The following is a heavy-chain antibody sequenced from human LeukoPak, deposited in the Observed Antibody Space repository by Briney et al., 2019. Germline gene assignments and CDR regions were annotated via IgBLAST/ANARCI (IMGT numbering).Heavy chain of an antibody. CDR3: AKAKPQGSDRDSDY. Sequence: EASVKVSCKTSGYTFTGYYMHWVRQAPGQGLEWMGRINPNSGDTNYAQKFQGRVTMTGDTSITTAYMELNSLRSDDTAVYYCAKAKPQGSDRDSDYWGQGTLVTVSS. CDR2: INPNSGDT. D-gene: IGHD1-14*01. V-gene: IGHV1-2*06. J-gene: IGHJ4*02. CDR1: GYTFTGYY.